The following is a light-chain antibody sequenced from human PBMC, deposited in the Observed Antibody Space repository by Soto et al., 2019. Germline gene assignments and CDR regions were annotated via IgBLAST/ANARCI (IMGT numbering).Light chain of an antibody. V-gene: IGLV1-40*01. Sequence: QSVLTQPPSVSGAPGQRVTISCTGSSSNIGAGYDVHWYQQLPGTAPKLLIYGNNNRPSGVPDRFSGSKSGTSASLAITELQAEDEAVYSCQSYDSSLSGSVFGGGTKVTVL. CDR1: SSNIGAGYD. CDR3: QSYDSSLSGSV. CDR2: GNN. J-gene: IGLJ3*02.